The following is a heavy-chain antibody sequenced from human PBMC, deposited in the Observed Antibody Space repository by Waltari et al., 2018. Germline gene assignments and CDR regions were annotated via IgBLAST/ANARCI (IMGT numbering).Heavy chain of an antibody. J-gene: IGHJ4*02. CDR2: INHSGST. V-gene: IGHV4-34*01. CDR1: GGSFSGYY. D-gene: IGHD2-2*01. Sequence: QVQLQQWGAGLLKPSETLSLTCAVYGGSFSGYYWSWIRQPPGKGLEWIGEINHSGSTNYNPSLKSRVTISVDTSKNQFSLKLSSVTAADTAVYYCARGPSTIFGVVVPAAMLVYYFDYWGQGTLVTVSS. CDR3: ARGPSTIFGVVVPAAMLVYYFDY.